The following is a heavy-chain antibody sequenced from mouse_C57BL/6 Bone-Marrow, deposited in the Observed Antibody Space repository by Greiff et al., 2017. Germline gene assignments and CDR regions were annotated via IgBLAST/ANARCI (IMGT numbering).Heavy chain of an antibody. CDR2: IYPGNSDT. Sequence: VQLQQSGTVLARPGASVKMSCKTSGYTFTSYWMHWVKQRPGQGLEWIGAIYPGNSDTSYNQKFKGKAKLTAVTSASTAYRELSSLTNEDSAGYDCTRGGIYDGYYGEVDYWGQGTSVTVSS. J-gene: IGHJ4*01. D-gene: IGHD2-3*01. V-gene: IGHV1-5*01. CDR3: TRGGIYDGYYGEVDY. CDR1: GYTFTSYW.